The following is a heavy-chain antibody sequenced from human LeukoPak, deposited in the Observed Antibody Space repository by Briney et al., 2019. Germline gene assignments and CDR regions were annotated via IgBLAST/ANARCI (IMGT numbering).Heavy chain of an antibody. CDR1: GGSFSGYY. V-gene: IGHV4-34*01. D-gene: IGHD5-18*01. J-gene: IGHJ4*02. CDR2: INHSGST. Sequence: PSETLSLTCAVYGGSFSGYYWSWIRQPPGKGLEWIGEINHSGSTNYNPSLKSRVTISVDKSKNQFSLKLSSVTAADTAVYYCARGTVTGYVTFDYWGQGTLVTVSS. CDR3: ARGTVTGYVTFDY.